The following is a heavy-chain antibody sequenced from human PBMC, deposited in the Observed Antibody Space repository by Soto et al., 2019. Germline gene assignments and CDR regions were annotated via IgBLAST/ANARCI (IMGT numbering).Heavy chain of an antibody. CDR2: ISYDGSNK. V-gene: IGHV3-30*18. D-gene: IGHD3-3*01. CDR1: GFTFSSYG. J-gene: IGHJ4*02. CDR3: AKDSSRINDFWSGYYLLDY. Sequence: QVQLVESGGGVVQPGRSLRLSCAASGFTFSSYGMHWVRQAPGKGLEWVAGISYDGSNKYYADSVKGRFTISRDNSKNTLYLQISSFRAEYTAVYYCAKDSSRINDFWSGYYLLDYWGQGTLVTVST.